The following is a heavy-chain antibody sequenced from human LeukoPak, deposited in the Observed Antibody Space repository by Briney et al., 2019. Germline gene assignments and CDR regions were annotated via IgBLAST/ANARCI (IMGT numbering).Heavy chain of an antibody. V-gene: IGHV4-59*01. CDR2: IYYSGST. D-gene: IGHD3-10*01. CDR3: ARDNDYYGMRIDY. Sequence: SETLSLTCTVSGGSISSYYWSWIRQPPGKGLEWIGYIYYSGSTNYNPSLKSRVTISVDTSKSQFSLKLSSVTAADTAVYYCARDNDYYGMRIDYWGQGTLVTVSS. J-gene: IGHJ4*02. CDR1: GGSISSYY.